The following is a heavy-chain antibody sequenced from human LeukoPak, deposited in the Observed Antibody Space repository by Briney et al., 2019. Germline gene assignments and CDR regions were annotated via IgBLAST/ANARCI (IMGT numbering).Heavy chain of an antibody. CDR3: ARIGYYHDSSGPSSSDFDY. CDR2: INHSGST. V-gene: IGHV4-34*01. J-gene: IGHJ4*02. D-gene: IGHD3-22*01. CDR1: GGSFSGYY. Sequence: SETLSLTCAVYGGSFSGYYWSWIRQPPGKGLEWIGEINHSGSTNYNPSLKSRVTISVDTSKNQFSLKLSSVTAADTAVYYCARIGYYHDSSGPSSSDFDYWGQGTLVTVSS.